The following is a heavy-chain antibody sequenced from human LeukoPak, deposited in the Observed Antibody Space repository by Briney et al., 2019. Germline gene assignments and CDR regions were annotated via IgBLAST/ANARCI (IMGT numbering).Heavy chain of an antibody. V-gene: IGHV5-51*01. Sequence: GESLKISCKGSRYTFTRSWIGWVRQMPGKGLESMGIIYPGDSDTRYSPSFQGQVTISAYKSINTAYVQWTSLKASDTAMYYCARLFQGGQWLDRWTDHWGQGTLVTVSS. CDR2: IYPGDSDT. CDR3: ARLFQGGQWLDRWTDH. D-gene: IGHD6-19*01. CDR1: RYTFTRSW. J-gene: IGHJ4*02.